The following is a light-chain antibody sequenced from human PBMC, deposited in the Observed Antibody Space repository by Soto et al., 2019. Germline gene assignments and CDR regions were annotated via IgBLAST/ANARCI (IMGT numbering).Light chain of an antibody. Sequence: QSALTQPASVSGSPGQSIAISCTGTSSDVGAYDFVSWYQQHPDKAPKLMIYEVSHRPSGVSYRFSGPKSVNTATLTISGLQAEDEADYYCSSYTTSSTRVFGTGTKVTVL. V-gene: IGLV2-14*03. CDR3: SSYTTSSTRV. CDR1: SSDVGAYDF. CDR2: EVS. J-gene: IGLJ1*01.